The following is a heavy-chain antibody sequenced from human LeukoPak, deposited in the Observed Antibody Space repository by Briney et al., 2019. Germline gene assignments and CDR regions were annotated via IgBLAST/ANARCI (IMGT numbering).Heavy chain of an antibody. CDR3: ARGGYDFWSGYQSLNWFDP. Sequence: NPSETLSLTCAVYGGSFSGYYWSWIRQPPGKGLEWIGEINHSGSTNYNPSLKSRVTISVDTSKNQFSLKLSSVTAADTAVYYCARGGYDFWSGYQSLNWFDPWGQGTLVTVSS. V-gene: IGHV4-34*01. CDR2: INHSGST. D-gene: IGHD3-3*01. CDR1: GGSFSGYY. J-gene: IGHJ5*02.